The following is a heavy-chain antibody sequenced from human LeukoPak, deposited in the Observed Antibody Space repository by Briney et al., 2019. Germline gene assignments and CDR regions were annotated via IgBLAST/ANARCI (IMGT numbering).Heavy chain of an antibody. D-gene: IGHD6-13*01. CDR3: ARHNLAAAGLYYFDY. Sequence: SETXXLTCAVSGYSISSGYYWGWSRQPPGKGLEGIGSIYHSGSTYYNPSLQSRVTISVDTAKNQFSLKLSSVTAADTAVYYCARHNLAAAGLYYFDYWGQGTLVTVSA. CDR1: GYSISSGYY. V-gene: IGHV4-38-2*01. J-gene: IGHJ4*02. CDR2: IYHSGST.